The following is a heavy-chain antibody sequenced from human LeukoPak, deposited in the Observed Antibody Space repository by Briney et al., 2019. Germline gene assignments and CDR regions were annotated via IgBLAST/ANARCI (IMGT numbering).Heavy chain of an antibody. J-gene: IGHJ6*03. V-gene: IGHV1-2*02. D-gene: IGHD3-22*01. CDR1: GYTFTCYY. Sequence: ASVKVSCKASGYTFTCYYMHWVRQAPGQGLEWMGWINPNSGGTNYAQKFQGRVTMTRDTSISTAYMELSRLRSDDTAVYYCARDRYYDSSGSVYYYMDVWGKGTTVTVSS. CDR2: INPNSGGT. CDR3: ARDRYYDSSGSVYYYMDV.